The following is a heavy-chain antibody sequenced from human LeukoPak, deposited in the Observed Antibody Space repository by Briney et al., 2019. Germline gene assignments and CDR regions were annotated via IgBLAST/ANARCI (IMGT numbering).Heavy chain of an antibody. Sequence: GSLRLSCAASGFTFSDSYMTWVRQPPGKGLEWIGSIYYSGSTYYNPSLKSRVTISVDTSKNQFSLKLSSVTAADTAVYYCASHRGGATTYWDYWGQGTLVTVSS. CDR1: GFTFSDSY. CDR2: IYYSGST. D-gene: IGHD1-26*01. V-gene: IGHV4-39*01. J-gene: IGHJ4*02. CDR3: ASHRGGATTYWDY.